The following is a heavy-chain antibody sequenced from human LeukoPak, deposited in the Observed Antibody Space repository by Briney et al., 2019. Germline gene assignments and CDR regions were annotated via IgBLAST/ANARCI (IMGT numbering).Heavy chain of an antibody. Sequence: PGGSLRLSCAASGFTLSTYAMTWVRQAPGKGLEWVSTTSSGADYTYYADSVKGRFTISRDNSKSTLYLQMNSLRAEDTAVYYCAREPYNVVTPAGFDYWGQGTLVTVSS. CDR3: AREPYNVVTPAGFDY. V-gene: IGHV3-23*01. CDR2: TSSGADYT. CDR1: GFTLSTYA. D-gene: IGHD2-2*01. J-gene: IGHJ4*02.